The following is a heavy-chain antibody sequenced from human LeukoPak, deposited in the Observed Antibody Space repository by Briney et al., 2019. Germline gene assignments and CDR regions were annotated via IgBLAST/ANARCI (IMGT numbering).Heavy chain of an antibody. CDR2: INSDGSSI. CDR1: GFTFSSYW. Sequence: GGSLRLSCAASGFTFSSYWMHWARQAPGKGLVWVSRINSDGSSIAYADSVQGRFTISRDNAKNTLYLQVSSLSVEDTAVYYCARETSTGKYPQNVPDYWGQGTLVTVSS. V-gene: IGHV3-74*01. D-gene: IGHD2-8*02. CDR3: ARETSTGKYPQNVPDY. J-gene: IGHJ4*02.